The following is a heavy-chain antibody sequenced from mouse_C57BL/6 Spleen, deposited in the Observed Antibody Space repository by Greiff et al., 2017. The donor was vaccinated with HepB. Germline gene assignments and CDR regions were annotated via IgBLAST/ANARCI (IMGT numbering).Heavy chain of an antibody. D-gene: IGHD3-2*02. J-gene: IGHJ2*01. CDR1: GFTFSSYG. CDR3: ARQQLRSFDY. V-gene: IGHV5-6*02. Sequence: DVKLQESGGDLVKPGGSLKLSCAASGFTFSSYGMSWVRQTPDKRLEWVATISSGGSYTYYPDSVKGRFTISRDNAKNTLYLQMSSLKSEDTAMYYCARQQLRSFDYWGQGTTLTVSS. CDR2: ISSGGSYT.